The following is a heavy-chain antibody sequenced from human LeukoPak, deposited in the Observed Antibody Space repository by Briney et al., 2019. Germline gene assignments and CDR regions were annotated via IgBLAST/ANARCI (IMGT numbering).Heavy chain of an antibody. Sequence: PGGSLRLSCAASGFTLSSYAMSWVRQAPGKGLEWVSAISGSGGSTYYADSVKGRFTISRDNSKNTLYLQMNSLRAEDTAVYYCAKSPSGIVGATGYFDYWGQGTLVTVSS. CDR2: ISGSGGST. CDR3: AKSPSGIVGATGYFDY. D-gene: IGHD1-26*01. CDR1: GFTLSSYA. J-gene: IGHJ4*02. V-gene: IGHV3-23*01.